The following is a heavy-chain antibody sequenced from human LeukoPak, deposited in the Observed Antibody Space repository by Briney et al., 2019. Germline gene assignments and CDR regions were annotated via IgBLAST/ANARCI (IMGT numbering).Heavy chain of an antibody. CDR1: GFTFSSYW. V-gene: IGHV3-7*01. Sequence: PGGSLRLSCAASGFTFSSYWMSWVRQAPGKGLEWVANIKQDGSEKYYVDSVKGRFTISRDNAKNSLYLQMNSLRAEDTAVYYCARDDACVWGSYRDTYAFDIWGQGTMVTVSS. CDR3: ARDDACVWGSYRDTYAFDI. D-gene: IGHD3-16*02. J-gene: IGHJ3*02. CDR2: IKQDGSEK.